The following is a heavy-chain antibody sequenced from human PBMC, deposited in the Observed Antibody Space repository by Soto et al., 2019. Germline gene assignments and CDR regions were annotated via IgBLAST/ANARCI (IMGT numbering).Heavy chain of an antibody. CDR3: ARVRNVTNYIDY. Sequence: GGSLRLSCAVSGGSVNFNYMSWVRQSPGRGLEWVAFLYSVGATYYGDAVKGRFTISRDDVKNTLYLQMNNLKAEDSALYYCARVRNVTNYIDYWGQGTLVTVSS. CDR2: LYSVGAT. V-gene: IGHV3-53*01. CDR1: GGSVNFNY. J-gene: IGHJ4*02. D-gene: IGHD3-10*01.